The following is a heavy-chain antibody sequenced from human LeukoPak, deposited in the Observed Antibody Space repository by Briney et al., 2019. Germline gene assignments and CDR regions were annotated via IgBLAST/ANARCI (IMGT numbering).Heavy chain of an antibody. V-gene: IGHV4-39*01. J-gene: IGHJ5*01. Sequence: SETLSLTCTVSAGSFISSSHHWGWIRQSPGKGLEWIGTVYYGRTTYYNPSLDGRVTISLDTSANDFSLQLNSVTAADTAVYYCVRHDGRGGATMGAFDSWGQGSLVTVSS. CDR2: VYYGRTT. CDR3: VRHDGRGGATMGAFDS. CDR1: AGSFISSSHH. D-gene: IGHD5-12*01.